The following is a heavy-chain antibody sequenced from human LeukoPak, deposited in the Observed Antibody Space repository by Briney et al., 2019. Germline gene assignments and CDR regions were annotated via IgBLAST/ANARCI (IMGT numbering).Heavy chain of an antibody. Sequence: TGGSLRLSCAASGFTFSSYAMSWARQAPGKGLEWVSAISGSGGSTYYADSVKGRFTISRDNSKNTLYLQMNSLRAEDTAVYYCAKDPSSIFGVVIIPPDYWGQGTLVTVSS. CDR1: GFTFSSYA. J-gene: IGHJ4*02. CDR3: AKDPSSIFGVVIIPPDY. V-gene: IGHV3-23*01. D-gene: IGHD3-3*01. CDR2: ISGSGGST.